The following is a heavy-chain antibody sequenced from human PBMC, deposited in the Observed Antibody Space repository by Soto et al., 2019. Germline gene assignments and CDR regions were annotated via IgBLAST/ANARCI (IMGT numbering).Heavy chain of an antibody. Sequence: VQLVESGGGVVQPGRSLRLSCAASGFTFSSYGMHWVRQAPGKGLEWVAVIWYDGSNKYYADSVKGRFTISRDNSKNTLYLQMNSLRAEDTAVYYCARDKRSGYMYYFDYWGQGTLVTVSS. CDR1: GFTFSSYG. J-gene: IGHJ4*02. CDR2: IWYDGSNK. V-gene: IGHV3-33*01. D-gene: IGHD3-3*01. CDR3: ARDKRSGYMYYFDY.